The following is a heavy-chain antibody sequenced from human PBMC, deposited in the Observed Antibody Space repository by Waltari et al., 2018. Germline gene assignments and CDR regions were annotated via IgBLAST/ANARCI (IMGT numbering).Heavy chain of an antibody. J-gene: IGHJ4*02. D-gene: IGHD2-15*01. Sequence: QLQLQESGPGLVKPSGTLSLTCSVSGDSMPPHNWLSWVRQPPGKGLEWIGQSHLSGRTNYNPSLESRVTISIDTANNQFSLKMTSTTAADTAVYYCARDRGRGLYLDSWGQGTPVTVSP. CDR1: GDSMPPHNW. CDR2: SHLSGRT. V-gene: IGHV4-4*02. CDR3: ARDRGRGLYLDS.